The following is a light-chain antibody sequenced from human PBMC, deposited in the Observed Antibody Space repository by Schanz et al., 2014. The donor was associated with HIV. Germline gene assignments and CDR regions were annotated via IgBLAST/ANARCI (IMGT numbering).Light chain of an antibody. V-gene: IGLV1-44*01. CDR1: SSNFRSNA. CDR2: NTF. CDR3: AAWDDSLKGWV. J-gene: IGLJ3*02. Sequence: QSVLTQPPSASGTPGQRVTISCSGSSSNFRSNAVNWYQQLPGTAPRLVIYNTFHRPSGVPDRFSGSQSGTSASLAISWLQSEDEVDYYCAAWDDSLKGWVFGGGTKLTVL.